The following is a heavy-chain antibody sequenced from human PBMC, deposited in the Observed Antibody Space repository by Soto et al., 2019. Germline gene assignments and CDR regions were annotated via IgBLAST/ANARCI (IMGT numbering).Heavy chain of an antibody. CDR3: ARFKLVVVPAAIGPYNWFDH. CDR1: GHTFTSYD. Sequence: ASVKVSCKASGHTFTSYDINWVRQATGQGLEWMGWMNPNSGNTGYAQKFQGRVTMTRNTSISTAYMELSSLRSEDTAVYYCARFKLVVVPAAIGPYNWFDHCDQGSL. V-gene: IGHV1-8*01. D-gene: IGHD2-2*01. J-gene: IGHJ5*02. CDR2: MNPNSGNT.